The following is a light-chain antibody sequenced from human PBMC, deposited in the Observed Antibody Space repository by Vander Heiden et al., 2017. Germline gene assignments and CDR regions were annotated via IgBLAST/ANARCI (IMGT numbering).Light chain of an antibody. V-gene: IGKV1-39*01. CDR3: QQSFIIPRT. Sequence: DIQMTQSPYSLSASVGDRVTITRRASQSITTFLNWYQQKPGKAPKLLIYAASTLHFGVPSRFSGTGSGTYFTLTISSLQPDDFASYYCQQSFIIPRTFGQGTKVEIK. CDR2: AAS. J-gene: IGKJ1*01. CDR1: QSITTF.